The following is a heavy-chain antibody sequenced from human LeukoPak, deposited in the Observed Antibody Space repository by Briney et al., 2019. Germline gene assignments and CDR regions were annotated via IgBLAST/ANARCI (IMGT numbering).Heavy chain of an antibody. V-gene: IGHV1-69*04. Sequence: SVKVSCKTPVGTFSSHAITWVRQAPGQGLEWMGRINPIVDTANYAQKFHDRVTITADKSTTTVYLVLNDLTPDDTAVYFCARLSNGYSSGMYNWFDPRGQGTLVTVSS. D-gene: IGHD5-24*01. CDR3: ARLSNGYSSGMYNWFDP. CDR1: VGTFSSHA. J-gene: IGHJ5*02. CDR2: INPIVDTA.